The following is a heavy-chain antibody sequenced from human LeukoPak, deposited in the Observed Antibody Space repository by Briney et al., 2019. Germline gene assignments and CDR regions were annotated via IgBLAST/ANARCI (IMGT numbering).Heavy chain of an antibody. CDR3: AREMPAAAGSDAFDI. CDR2: ISPYNDNT. V-gene: IGHV1-18*01. Sequence: ASVKVSCKASGYTFTIYGIVWLRQAPGEGIQWMGWISPYNDNTKYAQKLQGRVTMTADTSTSTAYMDLRSLRSDDTAVYYCAREMPAAAGSDAFDIWGQGTMVTVSS. J-gene: IGHJ3*02. D-gene: IGHD6-13*01. CDR1: GYTFTIYG.